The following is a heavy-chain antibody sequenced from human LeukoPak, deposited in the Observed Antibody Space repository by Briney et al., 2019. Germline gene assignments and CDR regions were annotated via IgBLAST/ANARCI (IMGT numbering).Heavy chain of an antibody. CDR3: ARQEYCSGGSCYTWFDP. CDR2: IYPADSHI. Sequence: GESLKISSKDSGYSINNYCIGWVRPMPGKVLVHSGPIYPADSHIRYSPSFQGQVTISADKSISTAYLQWSSLKASDTAMYYCARQEYCSGGSCYTWFDPWGQGTLVTVSS. V-gene: IGHV5-51*01. CDR1: GYSINNYC. J-gene: IGHJ5*02. D-gene: IGHD2-15*01.